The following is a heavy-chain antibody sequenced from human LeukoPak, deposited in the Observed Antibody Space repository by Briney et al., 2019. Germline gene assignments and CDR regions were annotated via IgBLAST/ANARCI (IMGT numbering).Heavy chain of an antibody. CDR3: AKTPPHDCSGGSCYDSYFDY. D-gene: IGHD2-15*01. CDR1: GFTFSSYG. Sequence: GRSLRLSCAASGFTFSSYGMHWVRQAPGKGLEWVAVISYDGSNKYYADSVKGRFTISRDNSKNTLYLQMNSLRAEDTAVYYSAKTPPHDCSGGSCYDSYFDYWGQGTLVTVSS. J-gene: IGHJ4*02. V-gene: IGHV3-30*18. CDR2: ISYDGSNK.